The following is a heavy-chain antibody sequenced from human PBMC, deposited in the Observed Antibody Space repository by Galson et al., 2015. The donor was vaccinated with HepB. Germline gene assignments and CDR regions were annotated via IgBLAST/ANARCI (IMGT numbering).Heavy chain of an antibody. Sequence: SVKVSCKASGYTFTSYGISWVRQAPGQGLEWMGWISAYNGNTNYAQKLQGRVTMTTDTSTSTAYMELRSLRSDDTAVYYCARDLIPNTYYDYVWLDAFDIWGQGTMVTVSS. CDR1: GYTFTSYG. V-gene: IGHV1-18*04. CDR2: ISAYNGNT. D-gene: IGHD3-16*01. J-gene: IGHJ3*02. CDR3: ARDLIPNTYYDYVWLDAFDI.